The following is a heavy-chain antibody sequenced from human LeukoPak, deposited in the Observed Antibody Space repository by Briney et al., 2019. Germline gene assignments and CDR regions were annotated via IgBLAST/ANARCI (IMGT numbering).Heavy chain of an antibody. J-gene: IGHJ3*02. D-gene: IGHD6-19*01. V-gene: IGHV3-23*01. CDR3: TAQWLVLGTYDM. CDR2: ISTTGGST. Sequence: GGSLRLSCAASGFIFSRYAMSWVRQAPGKGPEWVSSISTTGGSTYYADSMKGRFTISRDNSKNTLYLQMNSLRAEDTAVYYCTAQWLVLGTYDMWGQGTMVTVSS. CDR1: GFIFSRYA.